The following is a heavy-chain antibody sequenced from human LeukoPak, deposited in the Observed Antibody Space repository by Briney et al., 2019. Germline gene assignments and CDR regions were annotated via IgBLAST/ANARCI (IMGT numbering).Heavy chain of an antibody. V-gene: IGHV4-39*07. CDR2: VYYSGST. CDR1: GGSISSSSFY. Sequence: SETLSLTCTVSGGSISSSSFYWGWIRQPPGKGLEWIGSVYYSGSTYHNPSLKSRVTISVDTSKNQFSLKLSSVTAADTAIYYCARGDGWFYSHSSGPRGNFQYWGLGTLVTVSS. J-gene: IGHJ1*01. D-gene: IGHD3-22*01. CDR3: ARGDGWFYSHSSGPRGNFQY.